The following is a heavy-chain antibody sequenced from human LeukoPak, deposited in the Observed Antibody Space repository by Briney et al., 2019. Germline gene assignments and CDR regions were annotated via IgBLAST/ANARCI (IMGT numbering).Heavy chain of an antibody. Sequence: GASVKVSCKVSGYTLTELSMHWVRQAPGGGLEWMGGFDPEDGETIYAQKFQGRVTMTEDTSTDTAYMELSSLRSEDTAVYYCAREFQEHCSSTSCYGYYYYMDVWGKGTTVTVSS. V-gene: IGHV1-24*01. J-gene: IGHJ6*03. CDR2: FDPEDGET. D-gene: IGHD2-2*01. CDR3: AREFQEHCSSTSCYGYYYYMDV. CDR1: GYTLTELS.